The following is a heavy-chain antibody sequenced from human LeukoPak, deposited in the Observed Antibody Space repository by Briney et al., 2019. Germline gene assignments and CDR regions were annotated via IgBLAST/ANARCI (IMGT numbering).Heavy chain of an antibody. J-gene: IGHJ2*01. CDR1: GFSFSDYY. V-gene: IGHV3-11*04. D-gene: IGHD3-22*01. CDR3: ARDRREYYYDSSGYYFGGFDL. CDR2: ITSSGSTL. Sequence: GGSLRLSCAASGFSFSDYYMNWIRQAPGKGLEWVSYITSSGSTLYYADSVEGRFTISRDNAKNSLYLQMNSLRAEDTAVYYCARDRREYYYDSSGYYFGGFDLWGRGTLVTVSS.